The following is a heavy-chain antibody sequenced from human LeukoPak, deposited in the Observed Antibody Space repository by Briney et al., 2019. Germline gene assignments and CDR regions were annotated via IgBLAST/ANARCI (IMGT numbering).Heavy chain of an antibody. CDR3: AREAVKVRSGVDY. V-gene: IGHV3-7*01. D-gene: IGHD3-16*01. CDR2: IKQDGSEK. J-gene: IGHJ4*02. Sequence: PGGSLRLSCAASGFTFSSYWMSWVRQAPGKGLEWVANIKQDGSEKYYVDSVKGRFTISRDNAKNSLYLQMNSLRAEDTAVYYCAREAVKVRSGVDYWGQGTLVTVSS. CDR1: GFTFSSYW.